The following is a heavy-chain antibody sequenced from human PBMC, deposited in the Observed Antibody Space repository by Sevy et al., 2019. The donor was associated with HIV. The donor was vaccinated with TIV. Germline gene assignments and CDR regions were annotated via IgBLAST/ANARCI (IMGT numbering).Heavy chain of an antibody. Sequence: ASVKVSCKASGYSFTSHDVNWVRQATGQGLEWMGWMNPNTGNSGFAQTFQGRVTLTRDTSTSTAYMELNSLTSEDTAIYYGARGARYYDSVTGYYHDAFDIWGQGTRVTVSS. CDR2: MNPNTGNS. V-gene: IGHV1-8*01. D-gene: IGHD3-9*01. CDR3: ARGARYYDSVTGYYHDAFDI. CDR1: GYSFTSHD. J-gene: IGHJ3*02.